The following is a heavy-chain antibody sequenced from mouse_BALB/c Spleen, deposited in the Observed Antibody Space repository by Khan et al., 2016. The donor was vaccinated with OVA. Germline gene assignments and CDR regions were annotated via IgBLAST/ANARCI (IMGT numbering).Heavy chain of an antibody. V-gene: IGHV1-77*01. J-gene: IGHJ3*01. CDR1: GYTFTDYY. CDR2: ISPGSGDT. CDR3: ARRNYFGYTFAY. D-gene: IGHD1-2*01. Sequence: QVQLQQSGAELARPGASVKLSCKASGYTFTDYYINWVKLRTGQGLEWIGEISPGSGDTYYNERFKGKAPLTADKSSSTAYMQRSSLTSEASAVYFCARRNYFGYTFAYWGQGTLVTVSA.